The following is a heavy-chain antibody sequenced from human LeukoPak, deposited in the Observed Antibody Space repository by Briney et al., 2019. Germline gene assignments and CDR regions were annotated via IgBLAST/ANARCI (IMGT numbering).Heavy chain of an antibody. CDR1: GGAFSSYA. Sequence: ASVKVSCKASGGAFSSYAISWVRQAPGQGLEWMGGIIPIFGTANYAQKFQGRVTITADESTSTAYMELSSLRSEGTAVYYCASVLRFLEWFHWGLDVWGQGTTVTVSS. V-gene: IGHV1-69*13. D-gene: IGHD3-3*01. CDR3: ASVLRFLEWFHWGLDV. CDR2: IIPIFGTA. J-gene: IGHJ6*02.